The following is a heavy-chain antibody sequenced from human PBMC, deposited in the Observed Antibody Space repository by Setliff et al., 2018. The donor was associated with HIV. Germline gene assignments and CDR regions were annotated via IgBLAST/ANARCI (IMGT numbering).Heavy chain of an antibody. CDR1: GASTNAYF. J-gene: IGHJ3*02. CDR2: IYTSGIT. CDR3: ARDRKSLGYNFWSGFRPDAAFDI. Sequence: SETLSLTCNVSGASTNAYFLSWVRHPAGKGLEWIGHIYTSGITNHNPSLKSRVTMSLDTSKEQFSLRLRSVTAADTAIYYCARDRKSLGYNFWSGFRPDAAFDIWGQGTMVTVSS. V-gene: IGHV4-4*07. D-gene: IGHD3-3*01.